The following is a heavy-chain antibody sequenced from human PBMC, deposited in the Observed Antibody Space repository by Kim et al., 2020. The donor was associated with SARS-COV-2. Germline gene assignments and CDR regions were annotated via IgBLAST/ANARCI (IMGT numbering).Heavy chain of an antibody. Sequence: LKSRVTISVDTSKNQVSLKLSSVTAADTAVYYCAREALGYCSGGSCPVDYWGQGTLVTVSS. CDR3: AREALGYCSGGSCPVDY. J-gene: IGHJ4*02. D-gene: IGHD2-15*01. V-gene: IGHV4-31*02.